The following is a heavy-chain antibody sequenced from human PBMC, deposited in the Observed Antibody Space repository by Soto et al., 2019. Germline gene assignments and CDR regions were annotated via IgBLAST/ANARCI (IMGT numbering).Heavy chain of an antibody. CDR1: GGTFSSYA. J-gene: IGHJ6*02. CDR2: IIPIFGTA. Sequence: ASVKVSCKASGGTFSSYAISWVRQAPGQGLEWMGGIIPIFGTANYAQKFQGRVTITADKSTSTAYMELSSLRSEDTAVYYCARDLLSFIAAAGTDYYYYGMDVWGQGTTVTVSS. D-gene: IGHD6-13*01. V-gene: IGHV1-69*06. CDR3: ARDLLSFIAAAGTDYYYYGMDV.